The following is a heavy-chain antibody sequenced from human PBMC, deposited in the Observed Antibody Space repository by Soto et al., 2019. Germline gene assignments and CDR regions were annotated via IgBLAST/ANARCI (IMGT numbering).Heavy chain of an antibody. Sequence: GASVKVSCKASGGTFSSYAISWVRQAPGQGLEWMGGIIPIFGTANYAQKFQGRVTITADESTSTAYMELSSLRSEDTAVYYCARDDVLEGAFDYWGQGTLVTVS. V-gene: IGHV1-69*13. CDR3: ARDDVLEGAFDY. D-gene: IGHD3-16*01. J-gene: IGHJ4*02. CDR1: GGTFSSYA. CDR2: IIPIFGTA.